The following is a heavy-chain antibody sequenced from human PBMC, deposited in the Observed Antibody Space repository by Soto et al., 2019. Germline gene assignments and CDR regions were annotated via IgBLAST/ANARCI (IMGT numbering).Heavy chain of an antibody. CDR2: IIPIFGTA. D-gene: IGHD2-15*01. V-gene: IGHV1-69*06. CDR3: AREHCSGGSCYPGGYYYYGMDV. CDR1: GGTFSSYA. J-gene: IGHJ6*02. Sequence: QVQLVQSGAEVKKPGSSVKVSYKASGGTFSSYAISWVRQAPGQGLEWMGGIIPIFGTANYAPKVQGRVTITADKSTGTAYMELSRLRSEDTAVYYCAREHCSGGSCYPGGYYYYGMDVWGQGTTVTVSS.